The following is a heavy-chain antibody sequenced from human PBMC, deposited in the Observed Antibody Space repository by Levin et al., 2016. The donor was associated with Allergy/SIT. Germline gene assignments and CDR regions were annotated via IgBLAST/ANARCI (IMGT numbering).Heavy chain of an antibody. CDR3: VKPPGSYAMGWFDP. CDR2: ISSNGGST. CDR1: GFTFSSYA. J-gene: IGHJ5*02. V-gene: IGHV3-64D*08. Sequence: GESLKISCSASGFTFSSYAMHWVRQAPGKGLEYVSAISSNGGSTYYADSVKGRFTISRDNSKNTLYLQMSSLRAEDTAVYYCVKPPGSYAMGWFDPWGQGTLVTVSS. D-gene: IGHD2-2*01.